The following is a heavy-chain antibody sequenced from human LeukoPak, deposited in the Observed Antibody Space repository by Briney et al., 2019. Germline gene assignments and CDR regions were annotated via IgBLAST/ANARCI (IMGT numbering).Heavy chain of an antibody. CDR2: INPNSGGT. V-gene: IGHV1-2*02. Sequence: ASVKVSCKASGYTFTGYYMHWVRQAPGQGLEGMGWINPNSGGTNYAQKFQGRVTMTRDTSISTAYMELSRLRSDDTAAYYCARDSPSSTSWHFDYWGQGTLVTVSS. CDR1: GYTFTGYY. CDR3: ARDSPSSTSWHFDY. D-gene: IGHD2-2*01. J-gene: IGHJ4*02.